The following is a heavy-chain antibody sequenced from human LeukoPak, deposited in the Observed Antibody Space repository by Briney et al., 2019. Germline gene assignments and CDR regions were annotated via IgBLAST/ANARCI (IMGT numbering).Heavy chain of an antibody. CDR2: IYYSGST. Sequence: KPSETLSLTCAVSGVPFSEYYWGWIRQPPGKGLEWIGSIYYSGSTYYNPSLKSRVTISVDTSKNQFSLKLSSVTAADTAVYYCASSSSWYEGYYFDYWGQGTLVTVSS. V-gene: IGHV4-39*01. D-gene: IGHD6-13*01. CDR3: ASSSSWYEGYYFDY. CDR1: GVPFSEYY. J-gene: IGHJ4*02.